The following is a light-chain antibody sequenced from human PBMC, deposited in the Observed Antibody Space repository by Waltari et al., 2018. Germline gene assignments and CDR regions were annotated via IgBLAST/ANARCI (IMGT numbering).Light chain of an antibody. Sequence: QSVLTQPPSASGTPGQRVTMSCSGGSSNIGTNTVNWYQQLPGTAPKLLIYSNNPRPSGGPDLFSGSKSGSSASLAISGLQSEDEAIYYCAAWDDSLIGPVFGGGTRLTVL. CDR3: AAWDDSLIGPV. CDR2: SNN. V-gene: IGLV1-44*01. J-gene: IGLJ3*02. CDR1: SSNIGTNT.